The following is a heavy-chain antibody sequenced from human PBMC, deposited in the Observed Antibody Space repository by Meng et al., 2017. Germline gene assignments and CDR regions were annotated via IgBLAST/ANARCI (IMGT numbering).Heavy chain of an antibody. Sequence: LRLSCTVSGGSISSGGYYWSWIRQHPGKGLEWIGYIYYSGSTYYNPSLKSRVTISVDTSKNQFSLKLSSVTAADTAVYYCASGMVGTDLYYFDYWGQGTLVTVSS. CDR1: GGSISSGGYY. CDR3: ASGMVGTDLYYFDY. D-gene: IGHD1-26*01. V-gene: IGHV4-31*03. CDR2: IYYSGST. J-gene: IGHJ4*02.